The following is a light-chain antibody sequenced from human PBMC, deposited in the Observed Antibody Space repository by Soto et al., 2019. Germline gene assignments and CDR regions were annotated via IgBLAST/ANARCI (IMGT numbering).Light chain of an antibody. CDR1: KNDVGFYDF. Sequence: QSALTQPPSASGSPGQSVTISCTGTKNDVGFYDFVSWHQHHPGKAPRLIIYEVVQRPSGVPDRFSGSKSGNTASLTVSGLQAADEADYFCKSYAGSNTYVFGSGTKV. CDR3: KSYAGSNTYV. V-gene: IGLV2-8*01. CDR2: EVV. J-gene: IGLJ1*01.